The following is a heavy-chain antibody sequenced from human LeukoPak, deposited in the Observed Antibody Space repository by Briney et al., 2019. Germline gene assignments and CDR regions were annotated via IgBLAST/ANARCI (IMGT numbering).Heavy chain of an antibody. J-gene: IGHJ3*02. CDR3: ARSERIIMILGGAFDI. CDR1: GDSISSYY. D-gene: IGHD3-22*01. Sequence: SETLSLTCTVSGDSISSYYWSWIRQPPGKGLEWIGYIYYSGSTNYSPSLKSRATISVDTSKKQFSLKLSSVTAADTAVYYCARSERIIMILGGAFDIWGQGTVVTVSS. CDR2: IYYSGST. V-gene: IGHV4-59*08.